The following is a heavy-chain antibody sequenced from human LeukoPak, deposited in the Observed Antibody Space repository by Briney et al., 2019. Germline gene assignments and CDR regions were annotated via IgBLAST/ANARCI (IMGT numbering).Heavy chain of an antibody. CDR2: IYSGGCT. V-gene: IGHV3-53*01. CDR3: ARCSGWYFDY. CDR1: GFTDNSNY. J-gene: IGHJ4*02. Sequence: GGSQRLSCTPCGFTDNSNYMRGVRRARGEGLECVSDIYSGGCTYYADSVKGRFTISRDKSKLTLYLQMNSLRAEDTAVYYCARCSGWYFDYWGQGTLVTVSS. D-gene: IGHD6-19*01.